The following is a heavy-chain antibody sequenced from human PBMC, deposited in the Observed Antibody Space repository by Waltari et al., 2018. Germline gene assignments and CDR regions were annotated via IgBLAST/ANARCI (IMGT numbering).Heavy chain of an antibody. D-gene: IGHD6-19*01. J-gene: IGHJ6*02. CDR2: IYYSGST. CDR1: GGSISSSSYY. V-gene: IGHV4-39*07. Sequence: QLQLQESGPGLVKPSETLSITCTVSGGSISSSSYYWGWIRQPPGKGLEWIGSIYYSGSTYYNPSLKSRVTISVDTSKNQFSLKLSSVTAADTAVYYCARDGIAVAGTESYYYYYGMDVWGQGTTVTVSS. CDR3: ARDGIAVAGTESYYYYYGMDV.